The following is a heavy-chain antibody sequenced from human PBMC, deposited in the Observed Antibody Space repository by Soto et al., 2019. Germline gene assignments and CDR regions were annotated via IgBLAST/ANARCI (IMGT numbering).Heavy chain of an antibody. Sequence: SATLSLPCTVCGVSIIRYYWSCVRQTPGKGLEWIGYIYYSGSTNYNPSLKSRVTISVDTSKNQFSLKLSSVTAADTAVYYCVHHGGDPYYHDLWGQGILVTVS. CDR3: VHHGGDPYYHDL. CDR1: GVSIIRYY. V-gene: IGHV4-59*01. J-gene: IGHJ4*01. D-gene: IGHD4-17*01. CDR2: IYYSGST.